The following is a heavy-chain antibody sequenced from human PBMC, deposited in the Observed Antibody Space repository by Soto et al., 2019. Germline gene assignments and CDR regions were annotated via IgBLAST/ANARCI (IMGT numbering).Heavy chain of an antibody. Sequence: QVQLVESGGGVVQPGRSLRLSCAASGFTFSSYAMHWVRQAPGKGLEWVAVISYDGSNKYYADSVKGRFTISRDNSKNTLYLKMNSLRAEDTAVYYCARDCSGGSCYSGVSYYYGMDVWGQGTTVTVFS. J-gene: IGHJ6*02. CDR3: ARDCSGGSCYSGVSYYYGMDV. CDR2: ISYDGSNK. CDR1: GFTFSSYA. V-gene: IGHV3-30-3*01. D-gene: IGHD2-15*01.